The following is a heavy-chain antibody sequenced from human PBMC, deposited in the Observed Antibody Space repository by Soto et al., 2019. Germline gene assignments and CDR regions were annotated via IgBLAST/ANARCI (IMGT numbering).Heavy chain of an antibody. V-gene: IGHV3-33*06. CDR3: AKQRSPYYYYYGKDV. Sequence: GFSLRLSCAAAGFTFRSYGMHWVLQATGKGLEWLAAIWYDGDNKYFADSVKGLFTISRYNSKKTLYLQMNSLRAEDTAVYYCAKQRSPYYYYYGKDVWGQGTTVTVSS. CDR1: GFTFRSYG. D-gene: IGHD2-15*01. J-gene: IGHJ6*02. CDR2: IWYDGDNK.